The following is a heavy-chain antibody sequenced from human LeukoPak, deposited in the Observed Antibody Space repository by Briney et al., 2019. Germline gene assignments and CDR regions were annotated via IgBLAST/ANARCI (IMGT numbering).Heavy chain of an antibody. V-gene: IGHV3-23*01. Sequence: PGGSLRLSCGASGFTFSRYAMSWVRQAPGKGLQWVSEIGGSGGAIYYADSVKGRFTISRDNSKNTLYLQMNSLRAEDTAVYYCAKRIPGGYWGQGTLVTVSS. J-gene: IGHJ4*02. D-gene: IGHD2-15*01. CDR3: AKRIPGGY. CDR1: GFTFSRYA. CDR2: IGGSGGAI.